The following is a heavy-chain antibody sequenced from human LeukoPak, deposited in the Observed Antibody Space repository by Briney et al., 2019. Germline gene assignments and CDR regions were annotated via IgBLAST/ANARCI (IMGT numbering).Heavy chain of an antibody. CDR1: GFTFSSYG. J-gene: IGHJ4*02. D-gene: IGHD6-19*01. CDR3: ARGPAVAGNYFDY. CDR2: IWYDGSNK. V-gene: IGHV3-33*01. Sequence: GRSLRLSCAASGFTFSSYGMHWVRQAPGKGLEWVAVIWYDGSNKYYADSVKGRFTISRDNSKNTLYLQMNSLRAEDTAVYYCARGPAVAGNYFDYWGQGTLVTVSS.